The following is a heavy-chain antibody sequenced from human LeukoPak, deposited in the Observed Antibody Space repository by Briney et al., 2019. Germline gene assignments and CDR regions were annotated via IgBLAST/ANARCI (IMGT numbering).Heavy chain of an antibody. CDR2: IKQDGSEK. V-gene: IGHV3-7*01. Sequence: GGSLRLSCAASGFTFSSYWMNWVRQAPGKGLEWVANIKQDGSEKYYVDSVKGRFTISRDNAKNSLYLQMNSLRAEDTAVYYCARELLGHGYNSGDFDYWGQGTLVTVSS. D-gene: IGHD5-24*01. J-gene: IGHJ4*02. CDR3: ARELLGHGYNSGDFDY. CDR1: GFTFSSYW.